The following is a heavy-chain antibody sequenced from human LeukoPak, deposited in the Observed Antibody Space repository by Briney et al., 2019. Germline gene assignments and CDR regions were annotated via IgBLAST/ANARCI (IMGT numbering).Heavy chain of an antibody. D-gene: IGHD2-8*01. Sequence: GESLKISCEGSGYSFSNYWIGWVRQMPGKGLEWMGIIYPGDYETRYSPSFQGLVTISVDKSISTAYLQWSSLKASDTAMYYCAIPPGYCRNDSSFDHWGQGTLVTVSS. CDR1: GYSFSNYW. J-gene: IGHJ4*02. CDR2: IYPGDYET. V-gene: IGHV5-51*01. CDR3: AIPPGYCRNDSSFDH.